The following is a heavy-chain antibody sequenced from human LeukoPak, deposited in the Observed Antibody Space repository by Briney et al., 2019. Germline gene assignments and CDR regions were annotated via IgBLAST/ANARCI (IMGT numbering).Heavy chain of an antibody. CDR2: IYSGGYT. V-gene: IGHV3-53*04. CDR1: GFTVSSNY. J-gene: IGHJ4*02. D-gene: IGHD4-17*01. CDR3: ARGETTVTYFDY. Sequence: GGSLRLSCAASGFTVSSNYMSWVRQAPGKGLEWVSVIYSGGYTNYADFVEGRFIISRQDSKNTMFLQMNSLRAEDTAVYYCARGETTVTYFDYWGQGTLVTVSS.